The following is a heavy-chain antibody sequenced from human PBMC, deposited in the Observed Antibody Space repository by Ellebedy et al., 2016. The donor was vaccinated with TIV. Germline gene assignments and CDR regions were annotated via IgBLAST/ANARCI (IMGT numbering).Heavy chain of an antibody. Sequence: GGSLRLXCEASGFMFSSNWMHWVRQAPGKGLVWLSEINSDESTTTYADSVKGRFTISSDNAKNTLYLQMDSLRAEDTAVYYCVRGYTSWHDAFDLWGQGTMVTVSS. D-gene: IGHD2-2*01. CDR1: GFMFSSNW. CDR2: INSDESTT. V-gene: IGHV3-74*03. J-gene: IGHJ3*01. CDR3: VRGYTSWHDAFDL.